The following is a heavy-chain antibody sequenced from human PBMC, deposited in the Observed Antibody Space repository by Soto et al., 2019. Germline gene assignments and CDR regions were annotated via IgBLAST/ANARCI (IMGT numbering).Heavy chain of an antibody. Sequence: ASVNVSCKASGYTFTDYFIHWVRQAPGQVLEWIGWINPYSGGADLSQKFQGRVTMTRDTSISTAYMEVSSLRSDDTAVFYCARLMHYSHSGGSSHSGFDMWGQGTLVTVSS. CDR2: INPYSGGA. CDR1: GYTFTDYF. D-gene: IGHD2-21*01. CDR3: ARLMHYSHSGGSSHSGFDM. V-gene: IGHV1-2*02. J-gene: IGHJ3*02.